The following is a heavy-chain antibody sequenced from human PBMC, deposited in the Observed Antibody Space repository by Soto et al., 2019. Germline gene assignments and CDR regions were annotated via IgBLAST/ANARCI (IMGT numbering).Heavy chain of an antibody. V-gene: IGHV4-31*03. CDR2: IYYSGST. D-gene: IGHD6-13*01. J-gene: IGHJ4*02. CDR1: GGSVSSGSYY. Sequence: SETLSLTCTVSGGSVSSGSYYWSWIRQPPGKGLEWIGYIYYSGSTNYNPSLKSRVTISVDTSKNQFSLKLSSVTAADTAVYYCARRVAAVNYFDYWGQGTLVTVSS. CDR3: ARRVAAVNYFDY.